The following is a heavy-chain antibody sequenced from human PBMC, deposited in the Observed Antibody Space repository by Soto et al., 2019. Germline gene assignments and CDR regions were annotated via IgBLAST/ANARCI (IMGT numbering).Heavy chain of an antibody. CDR3: AKDMGPLRFWGDAFDI. D-gene: IGHD3-3*01. CDR1: GFTFDDYA. Sequence: EVQLVESGGGLVQPGRSLRLSCAASGFTFDDYAMHWVRQAPGKGLEWVSGISWNSGSIGYADSVKGRFTISRDNAKNSLYLQMNSLRAEDTALYYCAKDMGPLRFWGDAFDIWGQGTMVTVSS. CDR2: ISWNSGSI. J-gene: IGHJ3*02. V-gene: IGHV3-9*01.